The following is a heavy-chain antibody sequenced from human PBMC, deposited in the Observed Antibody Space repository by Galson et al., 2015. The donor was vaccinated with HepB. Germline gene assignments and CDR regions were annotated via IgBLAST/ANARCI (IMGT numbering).Heavy chain of an antibody. D-gene: IGHD3-10*01. CDR2: IIPVFGIT. J-gene: IGHJ4*02. CDR3: ARGYYGSGSYYKFDY. CDR1: GGTFSSYA. V-gene: IGHV1-69*10. Sequence: SVKVSCKASGGTFSSYAISWVRQAPGPGLEWMAEIIPVFGITNYAQKFQGRVTITTDKSMITVYMELSSLRSEDTAMYYCARGYYGSGSYYKFDYWGQGTLVTVSS.